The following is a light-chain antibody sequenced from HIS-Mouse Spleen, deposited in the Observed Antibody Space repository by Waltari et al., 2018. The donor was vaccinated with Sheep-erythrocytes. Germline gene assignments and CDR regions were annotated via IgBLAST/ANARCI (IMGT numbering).Light chain of an antibody. CDR2: QDS. CDR3: QAWDSSTYV. V-gene: IGLV3-1*01. CDR1: TLGDKY. Sequence: SYELTQPPSVSVSQGQTASITCSGDTLGDKYACWYQQKPGQSPVLVIYQDSKRPSGIPGRFSGSNSGNTATLTISGTQAMDEADYYCQAWDSSTYVFGTGTKVTVL. J-gene: IGLJ1*01.